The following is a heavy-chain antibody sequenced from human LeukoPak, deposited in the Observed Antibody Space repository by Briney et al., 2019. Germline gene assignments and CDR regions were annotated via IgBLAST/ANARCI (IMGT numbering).Heavy chain of an antibody. CDR1: GGSISSYY. D-gene: IGHD1-26*01. V-gene: IGHV4-59*01. J-gene: IGHJ4*02. CDR2: IYYSGST. Sequence: PETLSLTCTVSGGSISSYYWSWIRQPPGKGLEWIGYIYYSGSTNYNPSLKSRVTISVDTSKNQFSLKLSSVTAADTAVYYCARDHGGGSYWDWGQGTLVTVSS. CDR3: ARDHGGGSYWD.